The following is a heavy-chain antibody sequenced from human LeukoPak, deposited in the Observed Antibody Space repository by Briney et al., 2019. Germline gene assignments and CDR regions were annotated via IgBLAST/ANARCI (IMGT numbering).Heavy chain of an antibody. J-gene: IGHJ1*01. Sequence: ASVKVSCKASGYTFTSHFMHWVRQDPGQGLEWMGIINPRGGSTSYTQKFQGRVTMTRDTSISTAYMELSRLRSDDTAVYYCARPTYDSSDYEYFQHWGQGTLVTVSS. CDR2: INPRGGST. V-gene: IGHV1-46*01. D-gene: IGHD3-22*01. CDR3: ARPTYDSSDYEYFQH. CDR1: GYTFTSHF.